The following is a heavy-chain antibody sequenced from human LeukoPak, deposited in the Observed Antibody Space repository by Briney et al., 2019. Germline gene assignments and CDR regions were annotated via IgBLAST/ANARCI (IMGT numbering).Heavy chain of an antibody. CDR3: AKWGDCDVLTGYYVSDY. CDR1: GFTFSNYA. D-gene: IGHD3-9*01. J-gene: IGHJ4*02. Sequence: PGASLRLSCVASGFTFSNYAMCWVRQAPGKGLEWVSAITGSGGNTYYADSVKGRFTISRDNSKNTVFLQMNSLRAEDTAVYYCAKWGDCDVLTGYYVSDYWGQGTLVTVSS. V-gene: IGHV3-23*01. CDR2: ITGSGGNT.